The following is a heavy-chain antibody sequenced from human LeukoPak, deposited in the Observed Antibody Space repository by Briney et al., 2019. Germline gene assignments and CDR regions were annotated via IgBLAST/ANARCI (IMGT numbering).Heavy chain of an antibody. CDR3: ARIHRGSYPHDY. D-gene: IGHD1-26*01. J-gene: IGHJ4*02. Sequence: PSETLSLTCTVSGGSISSSSYCWGWIRQPPGKGLEWIGSIYYSGSTYYNPSLKSRVTISVDTSKNQFSLKLSSVTAADTAVYYCARIHRGSYPHDYWGQGTLVTVSS. CDR1: GGSISSSSYC. V-gene: IGHV4-39*07. CDR2: IYYSGST.